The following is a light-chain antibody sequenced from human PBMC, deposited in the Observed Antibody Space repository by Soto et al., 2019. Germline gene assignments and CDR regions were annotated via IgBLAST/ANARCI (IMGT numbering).Light chain of an antibody. CDR2: EVT. Sequence: QSVQSHPGSVCWSPGHSITISCTGTSGDIGSYNRVSWYQQHPGKAPKLIIYEVTDRPSGVSNRFSDSKSGNTASLTISGLQAEDEAEYYRSSYTNINTRDRVFGTGTKVTVL. CDR3: SSYTNINTRDRV. V-gene: IGLV2-14*01. CDR1: SGDIGSYNR. J-gene: IGLJ1*01.